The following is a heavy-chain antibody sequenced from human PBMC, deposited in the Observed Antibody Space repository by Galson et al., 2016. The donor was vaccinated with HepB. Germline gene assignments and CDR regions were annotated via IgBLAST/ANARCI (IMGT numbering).Heavy chain of an antibody. V-gene: IGHV3-23*01. CDR2: LDKSGGAK. CDR3: AKAGGGWNYIDY. CDR1: GFTFFTYA. Sequence: SLRLSCAASGFTFFTYAMTWVRQAPGKGLEWVSTLDKSGGAKYYAGSLLGRFTISRDNSKNTLYLEMNRLTADDTAVYFCAKAGGGWNYIDYWGQGTLVTVSS. D-gene: IGHD6-19*01. J-gene: IGHJ4*02.